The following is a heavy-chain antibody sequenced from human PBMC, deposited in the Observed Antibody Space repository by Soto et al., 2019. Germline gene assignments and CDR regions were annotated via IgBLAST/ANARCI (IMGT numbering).Heavy chain of an antibody. J-gene: IGHJ5*01. D-gene: IGHD2-15*01. CDR3: ARSGVVVVAATPIHVHS. CDR2: ILPIFGTA. Sequence: ASVKVACKASGGTFSSYAISWVRQAPGQGLEWMGGILPIFGTANYAQKFQGRVTITADESTSTAYMELSSLRAEDTAVYYCARSGVVVVAATPIHVHSRGDARLVTVHS. CDR1: GGTFSSYA. V-gene: IGHV1-69*13.